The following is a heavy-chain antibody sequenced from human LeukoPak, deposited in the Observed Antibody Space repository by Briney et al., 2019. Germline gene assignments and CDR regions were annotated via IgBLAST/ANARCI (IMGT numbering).Heavy chain of an antibody. CDR3: AKDLPDRYSLEY. CDR2: TNYDGSDR. V-gene: IGHV3-30*02. Sequence: SGGSLRLSCAASGFTVTTKSMAWVRQAPGKGLEWVAFTNYDGSDRCYADSVKGRFTVSRDNPKNTLYLQMNSLRTEDTAVYYCAKDLPDRYSLEYWGQGTMVTVPS. CDR1: GFTVTTKS. D-gene: IGHD2-15*01. J-gene: IGHJ4*02.